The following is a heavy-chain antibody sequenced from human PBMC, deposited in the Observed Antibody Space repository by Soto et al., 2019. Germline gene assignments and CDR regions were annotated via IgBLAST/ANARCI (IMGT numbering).Heavy chain of an antibody. J-gene: IGHJ6*02. CDR1: GYSFTSYW. V-gene: IGHV5-51*01. Sequence: GESLKISCKGSGYSFTSYWIGWVRQMPGKGLEWMGIIYPGDSETRYSPSFQGQVTISADKSISTAYLQWSSLKASDTAMYYCARLAAPGAYYYYGMDVWGQGTTVTVSS. CDR2: IYPGDSET. D-gene: IGHD6-13*01. CDR3: ARLAAPGAYYYYGMDV.